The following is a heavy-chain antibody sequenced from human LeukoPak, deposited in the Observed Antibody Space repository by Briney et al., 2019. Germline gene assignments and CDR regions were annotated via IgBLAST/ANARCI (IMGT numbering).Heavy chain of an antibody. CDR3: ARDFDYYDAEGYFDY. CDR2: ISAYNGNT. CDR1: GYTFTSYG. D-gene: IGHD3-22*01. J-gene: IGHJ4*02. V-gene: IGHV1-18*01. Sequence: ASVTVSCTASGYTFTSYGISWVRQAPAQGLEWMGWISAYNGNTNYPQKLQGRVTMTTDTSTSTAYMELRSLRSDDTAVYYCARDFDYYDAEGYFDYWGQGTLVTVSS.